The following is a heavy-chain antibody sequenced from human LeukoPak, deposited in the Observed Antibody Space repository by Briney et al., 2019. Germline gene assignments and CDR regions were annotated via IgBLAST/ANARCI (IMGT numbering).Heavy chain of an antibody. Sequence: PGGSLRLSCAASGFTFSSYAMSWVRQAPGKGLGWVTSVSGGGLDTYYADSVKGRFTISRDHSKNTLYLEMNSLRVEDTAENYCARGLDYGNYVGCDYWGQGTKVTVSS. J-gene: IGHJ4*02. D-gene: IGHD4-11*01. CDR1: GFTFSSYA. CDR3: ARGLDYGNYVGCDY. V-gene: IGHV3-23*01. CDR2: VSGGGLDT.